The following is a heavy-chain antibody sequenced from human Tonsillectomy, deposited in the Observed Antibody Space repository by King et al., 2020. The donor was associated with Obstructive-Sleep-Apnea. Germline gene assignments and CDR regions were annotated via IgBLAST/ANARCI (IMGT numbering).Heavy chain of an antibody. D-gene: IGHD4-17*01. CDR2: IYDSEST. V-gene: IGHV4-31*03. Sequence: VQLQESGPGLLKPSQTLSLTCTVSGGSISSGNYYWSWIRQHPGKGLEWIGYIYDSESTYYNPSLKSRVTISVDTFKNQFSLKLSSVTAADTAVYYCARGGDYGDYGGAFDAWGQGTMVTVSS. CDR1: GGSISSGNYY. J-gene: IGHJ3*01. CDR3: ARGGDYGDYGGAFDA.